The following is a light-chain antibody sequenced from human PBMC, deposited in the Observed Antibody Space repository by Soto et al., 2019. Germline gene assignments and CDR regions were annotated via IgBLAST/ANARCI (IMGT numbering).Light chain of an antibody. Sequence: DIQMTQSPSTLSASVGDRVTITCRASQRISGWLAWYQQRPGKAPKLLIYDASSLESGVPSRFSGSGSGTEFTLTISSLQPDDFATYYCQKYNSYTFGQGTKLEIK. CDR1: QRISGW. CDR3: QKYNSYT. V-gene: IGKV1-5*01. J-gene: IGKJ2*01. CDR2: DAS.